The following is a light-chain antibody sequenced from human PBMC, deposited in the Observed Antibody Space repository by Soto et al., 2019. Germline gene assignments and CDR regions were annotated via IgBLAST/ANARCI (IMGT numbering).Light chain of an antibody. Sequence: QAVVTQEPSFSVSPGRTVTLTCGLSSGSVSTSNYPSWYQQTPGQAPRTLIYTTNTRSSGVPDRFSGSILGNKAALTITGAQADDESDYYCLLYVATGTVVFGGGTKLTVL. V-gene: IGLV8-61*01. CDR3: LLYVATGTVV. CDR2: TTN. J-gene: IGLJ2*01. CDR1: SGSVSTSNY.